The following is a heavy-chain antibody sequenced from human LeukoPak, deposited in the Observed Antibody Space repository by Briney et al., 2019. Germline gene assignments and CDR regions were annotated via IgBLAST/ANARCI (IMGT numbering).Heavy chain of an antibody. Sequence: PSETLSLTCTVSGGSIRNYYWSWLRQPPGKGLEWIGYIYYSGSTNYNPSLKSRVTISVDTSKNQFSLKLSSVTAADTAVYFCARIGFSYGTVSWGQGALVAVSS. J-gene: IGHJ5*02. V-gene: IGHV4-59*08. CDR3: ARIGFSYGTVS. D-gene: IGHD3-10*01. CDR2: IYYSGST. CDR1: GGSIRNYY.